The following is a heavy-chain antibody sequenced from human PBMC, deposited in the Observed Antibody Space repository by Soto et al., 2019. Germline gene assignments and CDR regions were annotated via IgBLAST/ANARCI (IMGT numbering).Heavy chain of an antibody. D-gene: IGHD2-2*01. CDR2: IYYSGST. CDR3: APYCSSTSCLFGTFDP. Sequence: PSETLSLTCTVSGGSISSGDYYWSWIRQPPGKGLEWIGYIYYSGSTYYNPSLKSRVTISVDRSKNQFSLKLSSVTAADTAVYYCAPYCSSTSCLFGTFDPWGQGTLVTVSS. V-gene: IGHV4-30-4*01. J-gene: IGHJ5*02. CDR1: GGSISSGDYY.